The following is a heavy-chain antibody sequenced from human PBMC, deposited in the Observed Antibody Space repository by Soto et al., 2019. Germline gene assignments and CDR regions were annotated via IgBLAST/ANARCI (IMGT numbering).Heavy chain of an antibody. CDR2: IYYSGST. J-gene: IGHJ5*02. V-gene: IGHV4-39*01. CDR1: GGSISSISYY. CDR3: VSSDWFDP. Sequence: QLQLQESGPGLVKPSETLSLTCTVSGGSISSISYYWGWIRQPPGKGLEWIGRIYYSGSTYYNPSLKSRLTLSGTTSKNQSSLTLSSVTAADTAVYYCVSSDWFDPWGQGTLVTVSS.